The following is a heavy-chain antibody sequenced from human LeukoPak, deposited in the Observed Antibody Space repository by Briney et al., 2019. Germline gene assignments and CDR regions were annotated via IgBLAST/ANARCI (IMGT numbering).Heavy chain of an antibody. CDR1: GFTFRNTA. Sequence: GGSLRLSCAASGFTFRNTAMSWVRQAPGKGLEWVSNIIGYSLSTYYADFMKGRFTIARDNCNNTLFLQMNSLSADDTAIYFRAKGRREGYNYPFFDSWGQGVWVVVSS. V-gene: IGHV3-23*01. CDR3: AKGRREGYNYPFFDS. CDR2: IIGYSLST. J-gene: IGHJ4*02. D-gene: IGHD5-24*01.